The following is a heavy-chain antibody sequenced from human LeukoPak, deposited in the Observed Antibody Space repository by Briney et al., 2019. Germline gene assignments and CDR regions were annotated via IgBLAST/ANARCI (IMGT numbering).Heavy chain of an antibody. J-gene: IGHJ3*02. CDR3: VRGLGWFYYAFDI. CDR2: LYPEGNT. V-gene: IGHV3-66*01. D-gene: IGHD3-10*01. Sequence: PGGSLRLSCAASGFTFSSYEMNWVRQAPGKGLEWVSILYPEGNTYYADSVKGRFSISRDTSKNMVYLQMFSLRVEDTAVYRCVRGLGWFYYAFDIWGQGTPVTVSS. CDR1: GFTFSSYE.